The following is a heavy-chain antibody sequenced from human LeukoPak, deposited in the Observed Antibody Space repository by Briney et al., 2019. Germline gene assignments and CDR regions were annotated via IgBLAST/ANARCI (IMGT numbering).Heavy chain of an antibody. Sequence: PSETLSLTCTVSGGSISSSSYYWGWIRQPPGKGLEWIGSIYYSGSTYYNPSLESRVTISVDTSKNQFSLKLSSVTAADTAVYYCATSGWYLLPGVYWGQGTLATVSS. CDR1: GGSISSSSYY. D-gene: IGHD6-19*01. CDR3: ATSGWYLLPGVY. J-gene: IGHJ4*02. CDR2: IYYSGST. V-gene: IGHV4-39*01.